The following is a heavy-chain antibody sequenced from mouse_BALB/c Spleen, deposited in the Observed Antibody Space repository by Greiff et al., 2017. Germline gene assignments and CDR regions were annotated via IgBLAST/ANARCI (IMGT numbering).Heavy chain of an antibody. J-gene: IGHJ2*01. CDR1: GFTFSDYY. Sequence: EVQGVESGGGLVKPGGSLKLSCAASGFTFSDYYMYWVRQTPEKRLEWVATISDGSSYTYYPDSVKGRFTISRDNAKNNLYLQMSSLKSEDTAMYYCARADYDYLYFDYWGQGTTLTVSS. CDR2: ISDGSSYT. CDR3: ARADYDYLYFDY. V-gene: IGHV5-4*02. D-gene: IGHD2-4*01.